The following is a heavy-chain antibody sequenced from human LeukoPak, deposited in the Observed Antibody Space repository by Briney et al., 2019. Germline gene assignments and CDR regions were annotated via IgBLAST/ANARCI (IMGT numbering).Heavy chain of an antibody. Sequence: GGSLRLSCAASGFTLSSYNMNWVRQAPGKGLEWVSYISTGSGSYIYYADAVQGRFTTSRDNSKTSLYPQMNSLRTDCTAGYSCARGRISGSSSYYYNGMDVGGQGTTVSVSS. CDR2: ISTGSGSYI. D-gene: IGHD1-20*01. CDR3: ARGRISGSSSYYYNGMDV. J-gene: IGHJ6*02. V-gene: IGHV3-21*01. CDR1: GFTLSSYN.